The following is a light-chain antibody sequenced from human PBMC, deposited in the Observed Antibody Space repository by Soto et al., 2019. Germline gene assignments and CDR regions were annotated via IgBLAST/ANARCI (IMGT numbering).Light chain of an antibody. CDR1: HDIGND. J-gene: IGKJ2*01. Sequence: AIQMTQSPSSLSASVGDRVTITCRASHDIGNDLGWYQHKPGKAPKLLIYAISSLQSGVPSRYSGSGSGTDFTLTISSLQPEDFSTYYCLQDYNYPFTFGQVTKLEI. CDR3: LQDYNYPFT. V-gene: IGKV1-6*01. CDR2: AIS.